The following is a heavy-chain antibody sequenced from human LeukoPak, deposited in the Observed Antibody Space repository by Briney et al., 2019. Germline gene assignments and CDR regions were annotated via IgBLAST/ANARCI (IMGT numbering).Heavy chain of an antibody. CDR2: IKQDGSEK. V-gene: IGHV3-7*03. CDR1: GFTFRSYW. J-gene: IGHJ4*02. D-gene: IGHD3-16*01. Sequence: GGSLRLSCAASGFTFRSYWMSWVRQAPGKGLEWVANIKQDGSEKYYVDSVKGRSTISRDNAKKSLYLQMNSLRAEDTAVYYCARDGAPFDSWGQGTLVTVSS. CDR3: ARDGAPFDS.